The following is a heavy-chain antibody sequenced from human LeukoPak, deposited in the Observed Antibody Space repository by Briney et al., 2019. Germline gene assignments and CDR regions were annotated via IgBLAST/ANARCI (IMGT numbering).Heavy chain of an antibody. D-gene: IGHD3-22*01. CDR1: GYTFTSYG. V-gene: IGHV1-18*01. CDR3: ARVSYDSSGSWSVDY. CDR2: ISAYNGNT. J-gene: IGHJ4*02. Sequence: ASVKVSCKASGYTFTSYGISWVRQAPGQGLEWMGWISAYNGNTNYAQKLQGRVTMTTDTSTSTAYMELWSLRSDDTAVYYCARVSYDSSGSWSVDYWGQGTLVTVSS.